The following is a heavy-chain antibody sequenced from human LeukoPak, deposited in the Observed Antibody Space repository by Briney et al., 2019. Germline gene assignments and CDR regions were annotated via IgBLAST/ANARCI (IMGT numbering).Heavy chain of an antibody. V-gene: IGHV1-18*01. CDR1: GYTFMSYG. Sequence: ASVKVSCKASGYTFMSYGISWVRQAPGQGLEWMGWISAYNGNTNHAQNHQDRVSMTTDTSTSTAYMEVRSLRSDDTAVYYCARDPAFPPSSRNSGLLWFGDPQGLYYYYYYGMDVWGQGTTVTVSS. J-gene: IGHJ6*02. CDR3: ARDPAFPPSSRNSGLLWFGDPQGLYYYYYYGMDV. CDR2: ISAYNGNT. D-gene: IGHD3-10*01.